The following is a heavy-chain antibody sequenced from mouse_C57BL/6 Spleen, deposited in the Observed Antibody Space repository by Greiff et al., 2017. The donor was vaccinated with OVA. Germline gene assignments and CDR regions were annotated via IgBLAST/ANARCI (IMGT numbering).Heavy chain of an antibody. V-gene: IGHV8-12*01. D-gene: IGHD2-3*01. CDR3: ARRAGGYDGYYYAMDY. CDR2: IYWDDDK. J-gene: IGHJ4*01. Sequence: QVTLKESGPGILQSSQTLSLTCSFSGFSLSTSGMGVSWIRQPSGKGLEWLAHIYWDDDKRYNPSLKSRLTISKDTPRNQGCLKITSVDTTDTATYYCARRAGGYDGYYYAMDYWGQGTSVTVSS. CDR1: GFSLSTSGMG.